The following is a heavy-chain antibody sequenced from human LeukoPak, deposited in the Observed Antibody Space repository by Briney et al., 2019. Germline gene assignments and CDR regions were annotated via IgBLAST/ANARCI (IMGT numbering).Heavy chain of an antibody. V-gene: IGHV4-39*01. CDR2: IYYSGST. CDR1: GGSISSSSYY. CDR3: ARLPYEGYYDILTGYLASDAFDI. D-gene: IGHD3-9*01. Sequence: SETLSLTCTVSGGSISSSSYYWGWIRQPPGKGLEWIGSIYYSGSTYYNPSLKSRVTISVDTSKNQFSLKLSSVTAADTAVYYCARLPYEGYYDILTGYLASDAFDIWGQGTMVTVSS. J-gene: IGHJ3*02.